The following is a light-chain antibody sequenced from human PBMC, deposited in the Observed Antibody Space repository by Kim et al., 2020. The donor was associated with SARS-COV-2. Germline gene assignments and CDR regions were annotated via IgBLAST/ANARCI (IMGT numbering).Light chain of an antibody. Sequence: EIVLTQSPGTLSLSPGERATLSCRASQSVSSTHLAWYQQKSGQAPRLLIYNASRRATGIPDRFSGSGSGTEFTLTINRLEPEDFAVYYCQHYGTSPPWTFGQGTKVDIK. CDR3: QHYGTSPPWT. CDR2: NAS. J-gene: IGKJ1*01. CDR1: QSVSSTH. V-gene: IGKV3-20*01.